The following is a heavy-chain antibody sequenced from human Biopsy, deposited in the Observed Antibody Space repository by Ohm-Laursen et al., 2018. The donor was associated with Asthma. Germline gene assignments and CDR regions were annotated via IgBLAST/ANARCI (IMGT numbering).Heavy chain of an antibody. D-gene: IGHD4-17*01. CDR3: ASDFPKDYVRYNFQF. J-gene: IGHJ4*02. CDR2: HDHEEGGT. Sequence: GASVKVSCKISGYSLTDLSMHWVRQAPGQGLEWMGGHDHEEGGTVNARRFQGRVTMTEDTSTDTAYMELSSLSSDDTGVYYCASDFPKDYVRYNFQFWGQGTLVTVSS. CDR1: GYSLTDLS. V-gene: IGHV1-24*01.